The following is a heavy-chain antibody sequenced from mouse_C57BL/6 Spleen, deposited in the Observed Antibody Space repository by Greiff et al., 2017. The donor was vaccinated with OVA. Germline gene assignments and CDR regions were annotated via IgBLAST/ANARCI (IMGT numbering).Heavy chain of an antibody. V-gene: IGHV14-4*01. CDR2: IDPENGDT. CDR3: TGYNYAMDY. Sequence: VQLPQSGAELVRPGASVKLSCTASGFNIKDAFMHWVKQRPEQGLEWIGWIDPENGDTEYASKVQGKATITADTSSNTAYLQLSSLTSEDTAVYYCTGYNYAMDYWGQGTSVTVSS. CDR1: GFNIKDAF. J-gene: IGHJ4*01. D-gene: IGHD2-14*01.